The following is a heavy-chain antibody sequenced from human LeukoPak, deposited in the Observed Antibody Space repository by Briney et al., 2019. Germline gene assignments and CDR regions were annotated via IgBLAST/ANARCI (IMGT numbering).Heavy chain of an antibody. CDR2: IYHSGST. J-gene: IGHJ6*02. V-gene: IGHV4-4*02. CDR3: ARGAGKYYFHGMDV. CDR1: GGSISSTNW. Sequence: SGTLSLTCAVSGGSISSTNWWTWVRQPPGKGLEWIGEIYHSGSTNYNPSLKSRVTISVDKSKNQFSLKLSSVTAADTAVYYCARGAGKYYFHGMDVWGQGTTVTVSS.